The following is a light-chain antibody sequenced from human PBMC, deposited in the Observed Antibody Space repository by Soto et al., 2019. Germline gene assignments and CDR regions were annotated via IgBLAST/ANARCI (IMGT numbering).Light chain of an antibody. CDR2: DAS. Sequence: EIVMTQSPATLSVSPGERATLSCRASQSVSSYLAWYQQKPGQAPRLLIYDASNRATGIPARFSGSGSGTDFTLTIRSLEPEDFAVYYCQQRSNFGQGTRLEIK. CDR3: QQRSN. V-gene: IGKV3-11*01. J-gene: IGKJ5*01. CDR1: QSVSSY.